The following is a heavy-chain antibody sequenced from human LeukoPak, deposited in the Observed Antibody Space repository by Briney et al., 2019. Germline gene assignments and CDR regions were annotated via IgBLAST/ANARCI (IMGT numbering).Heavy chain of an antibody. J-gene: IGHJ3*02. D-gene: IGHD5-12*01. CDR1: GFTFSSYS. CDR3: ATDLLYRARGVATIDAFDI. V-gene: IGHV3-21*01. CDR2: ISSSSSYI. Sequence: GGSLRLSCAASGFTFSSYSMNWVRQAPGKGLEWVSSISSSSSYIYYADSVKGRFTISRDNAKNSLYLQMNSLRAEDTAVYYCATDLLYRARGVATIDAFDIWGQGTMVTVSS.